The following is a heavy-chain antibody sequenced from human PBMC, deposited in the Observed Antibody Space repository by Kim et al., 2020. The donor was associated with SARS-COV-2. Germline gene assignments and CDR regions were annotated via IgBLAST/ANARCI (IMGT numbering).Heavy chain of an antibody. CDR3: AKGSSGSYYNPPDY. D-gene: IGHD3-10*01. CDR1: GFSFSSYG. V-gene: IGHV3-30*18. Sequence: GGSLRLSCAASGFSFSSYGMHWVRQAPGKGLEWVAVISYDGSNKYYADSVKGRFTISRDNSKNTLYLQMNSLRAEDTAVYYCAKGSSGSYYNPPDYWGQGTLVTVSS. J-gene: IGHJ4*02. CDR2: ISYDGSNK.